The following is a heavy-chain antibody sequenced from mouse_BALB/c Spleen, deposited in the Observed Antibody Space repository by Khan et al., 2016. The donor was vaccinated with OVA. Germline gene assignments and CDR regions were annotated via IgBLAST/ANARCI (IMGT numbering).Heavy chain of an antibody. V-gene: IGHV2-3*01. CDR3: AKQNHGTLYAVDY. J-gene: IGHJ4*01. CDR2: MWGDGNT. D-gene: IGHD2-1*01. CDR1: GFSLTSYG. Sequence: QVRLQQSGPGLVAPSQSLSITCTVSGFSLTSYGVSWVRQPPGKGLEWLGVMWGDGNTNYHSALRSRLSISKDNSKSQVFLKLNSLQTDDTATYYCAKQNHGTLYAVDYWGQGTSVTVSS.